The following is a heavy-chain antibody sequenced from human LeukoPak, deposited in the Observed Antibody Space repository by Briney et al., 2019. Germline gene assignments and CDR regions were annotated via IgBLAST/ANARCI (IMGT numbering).Heavy chain of an antibody. Sequence: GRSLRLSCAASGFTFSSYVMHWVRQAPGKGLEWVAVIWYDGSNKYYADSVKGRFTISRDNSKNTLYLQMNSLRAEDTAVYYCASESRTSFDYWGQGTLVTVSS. V-gene: IGHV3-33*01. CDR1: GFTFSSYV. CDR2: IWYDGSNK. CDR3: ASESRTSFDY. J-gene: IGHJ4*02. D-gene: IGHD2-2*01.